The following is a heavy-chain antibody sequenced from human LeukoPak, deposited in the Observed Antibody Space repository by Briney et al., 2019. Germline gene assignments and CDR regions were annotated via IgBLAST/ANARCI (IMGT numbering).Heavy chain of an antibody. J-gene: IGHJ5*02. Sequence: SETLSLTCAVYGGSFSGYYWSWIRQPPGKGLEWIGEINHSGSTNYNPSLKSRATISVDTSKNQFSLKLSSVTAADTAVYYCARFARNTMVRGVSPWGQGTLVTVSS. V-gene: IGHV4-34*01. CDR1: GGSFSGYY. CDR3: ARFARNTMVRGVSP. CDR2: INHSGST. D-gene: IGHD3-10*01.